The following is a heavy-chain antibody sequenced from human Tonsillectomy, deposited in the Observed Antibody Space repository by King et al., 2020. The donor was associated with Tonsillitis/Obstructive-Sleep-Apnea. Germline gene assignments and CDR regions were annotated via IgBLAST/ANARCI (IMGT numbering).Heavy chain of an antibody. CDR3: ARQGELSSDTLDY. Sequence: QLQESGPGLVKPSETLSLTCSVSGDSIGKSPYYWAWIRQPPGKGLEWIGCIYFSGSTYYNPSLKSRVTLSVDTSRNSFSLKMNSVTAADTAVFYCARQGELSSDTLDYWGQGALVSVSS. V-gene: IGHV4-39*01. D-gene: IGHD3-22*01. CDR1: GDSIGKSPYY. J-gene: IGHJ4*02. CDR2: IYFSGST.